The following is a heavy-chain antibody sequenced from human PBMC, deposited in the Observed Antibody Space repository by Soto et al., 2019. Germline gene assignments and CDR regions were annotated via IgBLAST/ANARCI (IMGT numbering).Heavy chain of an antibody. J-gene: IGHJ2*01. CDR3: ARDRGGGDLYWYFDL. CDR1: GFTFSSYA. V-gene: IGHV3-30-3*01. Sequence: QVQLVESGGGVVQPGRSLRLSCAASGFTFSSYAMHWVRQAPGKGLEWVAVISYDGSNKYYADSVKGRFTISRDNSNNTLYLQMNSLRAEDTAVYYFARDRGGGDLYWYFDLWGRGTLVTVSS. CDR2: ISYDGSNK. D-gene: IGHD2-21*02.